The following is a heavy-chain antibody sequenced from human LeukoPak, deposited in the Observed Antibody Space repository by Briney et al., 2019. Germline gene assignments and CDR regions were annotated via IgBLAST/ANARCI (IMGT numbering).Heavy chain of an antibody. Sequence: SETLSLTCAVYGGSFSGYYWSWIRQPPGKGLEWIGYFYYSGSTNYNPSLKSRVTISVDTSKNQFSLKLSSVTAADTAVYYCARQGSHYYDSSGYLDYWGQGTLVTVSS. J-gene: IGHJ4*02. V-gene: IGHV4-59*08. CDR1: GGSFSGYY. D-gene: IGHD3-22*01. CDR2: FYYSGST. CDR3: ARQGSHYYDSSGYLDY.